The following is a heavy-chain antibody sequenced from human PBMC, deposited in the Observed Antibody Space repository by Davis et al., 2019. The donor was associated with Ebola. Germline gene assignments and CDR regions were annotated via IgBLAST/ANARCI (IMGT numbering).Heavy chain of an antibody. J-gene: IGHJ4*02. CDR2: ISAYTANT. D-gene: IGHD4-11*01. CDR3: ARDLGTSVLDY. CDR1: GYTFSMYG. V-gene: IGHV1-18*01. Sequence: ASVKVSCKTSGYTFSMYGISWVRQAPGQGLEWMGWISAYTANTNYVDNLQGRVTMTTDTSTGTAYMELRSLTSDDTAVYYCARDLGTSVLDYWGQGTLVTVSS.